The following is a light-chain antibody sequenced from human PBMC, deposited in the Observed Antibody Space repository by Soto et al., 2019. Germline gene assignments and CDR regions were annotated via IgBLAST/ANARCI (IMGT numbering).Light chain of an antibody. CDR1: QDISNY. V-gene: IGKV1-33*01. CDR2: DAS. Sequence: DIQMTQSPSSLSASVGERVTITCHASQDISNYLNWYPQTPGKAPKLVIYDASNLETGVPSRFSGSGAGTDCALTITSLQAEDFATYYCQQLRMYTSTFGGGTKVDI. J-gene: IGKJ4*01. CDR3: QQLRMYTST.